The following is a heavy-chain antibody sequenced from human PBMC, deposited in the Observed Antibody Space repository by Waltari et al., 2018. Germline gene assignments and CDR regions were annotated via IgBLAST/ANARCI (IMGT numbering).Heavy chain of an antibody. Sequence: EVQLVQSGAEVQKTGESLKITCTGSAYSFTVYWLGWVRQMPGKGLEWMGIIYPGDSDTRYSPSFQGQVTISADKSISTAYLQWSSLKASDTAMYYCARRIAAQDGWFDPWGQGTLVTVSS. D-gene: IGHD6-6*01. V-gene: IGHV5-51*03. CDR1: AYSFTVYW. CDR3: ARRIAAQDGWFDP. J-gene: IGHJ5*02. CDR2: IYPGDSDT.